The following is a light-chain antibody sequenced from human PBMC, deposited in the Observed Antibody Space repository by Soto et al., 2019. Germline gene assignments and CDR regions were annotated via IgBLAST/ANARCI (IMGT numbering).Light chain of an antibody. CDR2: AAS. Sequence: RQMTQSPSSLSASVGDRVTITCRASQSISNYLNWYQQKPGKAPKLLIYAASSLQSGVPSRFSGSGSGTDFTLTISSLQPEDFATYYCQQSYRIPPWTFGQGTKVEIK. J-gene: IGKJ1*01. CDR1: QSISNY. CDR3: QQSYRIPPWT. V-gene: IGKV1-39*01.